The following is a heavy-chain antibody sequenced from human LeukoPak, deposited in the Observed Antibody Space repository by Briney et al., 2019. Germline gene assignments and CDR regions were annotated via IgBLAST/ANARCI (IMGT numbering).Heavy chain of an antibody. CDR2: IRYDGSNK. CDR1: GFTFSSYG. V-gene: IGHV3-33*01. Sequence: GGSLRLSCAASGFTFSSYGMHWVRQAPGKGLEWVAVIRYDGSNKYYADSVKGRFTISRDNSKNTLYLQMNSLRAEDTAVYYCARGSYYDFWSGLRNYYYYYGMDVWGQGTTVTVSS. D-gene: IGHD3-3*01. CDR3: ARGSYYDFWSGLRNYYYYYGMDV. J-gene: IGHJ6*02.